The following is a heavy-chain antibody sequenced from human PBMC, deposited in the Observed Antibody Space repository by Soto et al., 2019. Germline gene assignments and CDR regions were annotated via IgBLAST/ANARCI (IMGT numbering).Heavy chain of an antibody. Sequence: XATLSLTFTVSGGSISSYDGSWIRQPAGKGLEWIGRIYTSGSTNYNPSLKSRVTMSVDTSKNQFSLKLSSVTAADTAVYYCATDYGDYGGPFPHAFDIWGQGTMVTVSS. D-gene: IGHD4-17*01. CDR2: IYTSGST. CDR3: ATDYGDYGGPFPHAFDI. CDR1: GGSISSYD. V-gene: IGHV4-4*07. J-gene: IGHJ3*02.